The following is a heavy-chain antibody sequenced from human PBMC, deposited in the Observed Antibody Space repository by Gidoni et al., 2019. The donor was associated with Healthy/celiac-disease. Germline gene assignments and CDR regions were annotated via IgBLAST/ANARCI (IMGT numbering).Heavy chain of an antibody. V-gene: IGHV1-69*04. D-gene: IGHD5-18*01. CDR1: GGTFSSYA. Sequence: QVQLVQSGAEVKKPGSSVKVSCKASGGTFSSYAISWVRQAPGQGLEWMGRIIPILGIANYAQKFQGRVTITADKSTSTAYMELSSLRSEDTAVYYCAREAAMVTDYFDYWGQGTLVTVSS. J-gene: IGHJ4*02. CDR2: IIPILGIA. CDR3: AREAAMVTDYFDY.